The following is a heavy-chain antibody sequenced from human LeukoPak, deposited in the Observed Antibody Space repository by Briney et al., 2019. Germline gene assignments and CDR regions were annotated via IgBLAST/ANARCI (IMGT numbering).Heavy chain of an antibody. J-gene: IGHJ4*02. CDR3: ARLAWYDSSGYSDY. CDR2: ISPGDSGI. D-gene: IGHD3-22*01. Sequence: GESLKISCKGSGYSFTNFWIGWVRQMPGKGLEWMGVISPGDSGIRYSPSFQGQVTISVDKSISTAYLQWSSLKASDSAMYYCARLAWYDSSGYSDYWGQGTLVTVSS. V-gene: IGHV5-51*01. CDR1: GYSFTNFW.